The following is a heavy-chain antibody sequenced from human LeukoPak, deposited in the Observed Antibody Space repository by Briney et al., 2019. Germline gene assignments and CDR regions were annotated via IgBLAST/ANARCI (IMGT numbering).Heavy chain of an antibody. Sequence: ASVSVSCKASEYSVTAYSLHCGPRAPGQRLECLRLLHPNTGATHSAQKFQGRITIARVSSISTAYLDLSRLRTDDPAVYYCARDRVGSGWPRPHYFEVWGQGTLVTVST. J-gene: IGHJ4*02. CDR2: LHPNTGAT. CDR3: ARDRVGSGWPRPHYFEV. V-gene: IGHV1-2*02. D-gene: IGHD6-19*01. CDR1: EYSVTAYS.